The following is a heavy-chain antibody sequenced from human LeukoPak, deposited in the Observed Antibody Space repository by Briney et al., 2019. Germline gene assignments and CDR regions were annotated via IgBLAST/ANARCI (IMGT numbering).Heavy chain of an antibody. V-gene: IGHV2-5*02. CDR2: IYWDDDQ. CDR3: VRLASYYYDSSGYHPDGFDI. CDR1: GFSLTTIGVG. D-gene: IGHD3-22*01. J-gene: IGHJ3*02. Sequence: SGPTLVNPTQTLTLTCTFSGFSLTTIGVGVGWIRQPPGKTLEWLGLIYWDDDQRYSPSLKSRLTITRDTSNKQVVLTMTNMDPVDTATYYCVRLASYYYDSSGYHPDGFDIWGQGTMVTVSS.